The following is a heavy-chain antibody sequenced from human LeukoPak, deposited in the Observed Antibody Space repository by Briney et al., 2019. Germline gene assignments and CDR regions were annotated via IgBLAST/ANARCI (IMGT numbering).Heavy chain of an antibody. D-gene: IGHD5-18*01. CDR1: GFTFSTYV. CDR3: AKPSRGYNAFDY. J-gene: IGHJ4*02. Sequence: PGGSLRLSCAASGFTFSTYVMSWVRQAPGKGLEWVSGISSSGGSTFYANSVKGRFTISRDNSRNTLFLQMNSLRAEDTALYYCAKPSRGYNAFDYWGQGTLVTVSS. CDR2: ISSSGGST. V-gene: IGHV3-23*01.